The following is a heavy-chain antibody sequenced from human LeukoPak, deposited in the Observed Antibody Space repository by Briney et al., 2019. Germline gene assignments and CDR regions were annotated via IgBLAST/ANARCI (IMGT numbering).Heavy chain of an antibody. V-gene: IGHV3-30*18. D-gene: IGHD2-8*01. CDR2: ISYDGSNK. CDR1: GFTFSSYG. CDR3: AKGEYCTNGVCYLYYFDY. J-gene: IGHJ4*02. Sequence: GRSLRLSCAASGFTFSSYGMHWVRQAPGKGLEWVAVISYDGSNKYYADSVKGRFTLSRDNSKNTLYLQMNSLRAEDTAVYYCAKGEYCTNGVCYLYYFDYWGQGTLVTVSS.